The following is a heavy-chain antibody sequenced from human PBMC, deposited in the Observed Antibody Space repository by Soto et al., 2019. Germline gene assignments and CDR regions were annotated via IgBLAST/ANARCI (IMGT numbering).Heavy chain of an antibody. J-gene: IGHJ6*02. Sequence: ASVKVSCKASGYTFTSYAMHWARQAPGQGLEWMGWINAGDGNTKYSQKFQDRVTITRDTSASTAYMELSSLRSEDTAVYYCARVYCSTTTCYGYYAMDVWGQGTTVTVSS. D-gene: IGHD2-2*01. CDR2: INAGDGNT. CDR3: ARVYCSTTTCYGYYAMDV. CDR1: GYTFTSYA. V-gene: IGHV1-3*01.